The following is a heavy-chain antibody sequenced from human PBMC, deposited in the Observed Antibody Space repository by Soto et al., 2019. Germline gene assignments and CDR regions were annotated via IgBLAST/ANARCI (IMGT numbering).Heavy chain of an antibody. V-gene: IGHV3-23*01. CDR1: GFTFSSYA. CDR3: AKLPEQQLVPGWSLYYFDY. D-gene: IGHD6-13*01. CDR2: ISGSGGST. J-gene: IGHJ4*02. Sequence: GGSLRLSCAASGFTFSSYAMSWVRQAPGKGLEWVSAISGSGGSTYYADSVKGRFTISRDNSKNTLYLQMNSLRAEDTAVYYCAKLPEQQLVPGWSLYYFDYWGQGTLVTVSS.